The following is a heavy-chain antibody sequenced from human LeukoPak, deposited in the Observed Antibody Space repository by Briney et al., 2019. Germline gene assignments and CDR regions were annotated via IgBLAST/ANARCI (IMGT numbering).Heavy chain of an antibody. J-gene: IGHJ4*02. CDR3: ARVGSAWYFDY. CDR2: ISSSSSYT. CDR1: GLTLKNFA. V-gene: IGHV3-11*05. Sequence: GGSLRLSCAASGLTLKNFAMSWICQAPGKGLEWTSYISSSSSYTNYADSVKGRFSISRDNAQNSLFLQMNSLRAEDTGVYYCARVGSAWYFDYWGQGALVTVSS. D-gene: IGHD6-19*01.